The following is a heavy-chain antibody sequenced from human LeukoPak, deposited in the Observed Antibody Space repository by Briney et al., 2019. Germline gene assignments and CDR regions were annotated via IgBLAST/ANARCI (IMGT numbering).Heavy chain of an antibody. CDR1: GFTFTDYS. Sequence: GESLRLSCATSGFTFTDYSMNWVRQAPGRGLEWISYIGLGSGFVSYSDSVKGRFTISRDTARNSVDLHMNSLRAEDTAVYFCARDYKWAFDYWGQGALVTVSS. J-gene: IGHJ4*02. D-gene: IGHD1-20*01. CDR2: IGLGSGFV. CDR3: ARDYKWAFDY. V-gene: IGHV3-21*05.